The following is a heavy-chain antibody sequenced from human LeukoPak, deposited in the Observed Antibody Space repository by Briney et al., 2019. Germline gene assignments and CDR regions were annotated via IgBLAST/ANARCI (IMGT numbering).Heavy chain of an antibody. CDR1: GGSSGSHY. D-gene: IGHD3-3*01. Sequence: SETLSLTCTVSGGSSGSHYWSWIRQPPGKGLEWVGSIYISGSTNYNPSLKSRVTISADTSKNQFSLRLSSVTAADTAVYYCAQTVWDFWSGNFDYWGQGTLVTVSS. J-gene: IGHJ4*02. V-gene: IGHV4-4*09. CDR2: IYISGST. CDR3: AQTVWDFWSGNFDY.